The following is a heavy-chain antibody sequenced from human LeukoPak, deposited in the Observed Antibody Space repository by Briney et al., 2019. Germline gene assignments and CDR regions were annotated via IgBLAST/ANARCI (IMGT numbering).Heavy chain of an antibody. Sequence: SETLSLTCAVYSGSFSGYYWSWIRQSPGKGMEWMGEVNHSGNTNYNPSLKSRLTISVDTSKNQFSLKLSSVTAADTAVYYCARVDYGGTGYFDYWGQGTLVTVSS. D-gene: IGHD4-23*01. J-gene: IGHJ4*02. CDR1: SGSFSGYY. CDR2: VNHSGNT. V-gene: IGHV4-34*01. CDR3: ARVDYGGTGYFDY.